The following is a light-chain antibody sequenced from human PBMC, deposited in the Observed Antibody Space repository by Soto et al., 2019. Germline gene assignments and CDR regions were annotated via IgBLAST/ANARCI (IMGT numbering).Light chain of an antibody. Sequence: AIRMTQSPSSFSASTGDRVTITCRASQGISSYLAWYQQKPGKAPKLLIYAASTLQSGVPSRFSGSRSGTDVTLTISCLQSEDFATYYCQQYYSYPFTFGPGTKVDIK. V-gene: IGKV1-8*01. CDR1: QGISSY. CDR2: AAS. CDR3: QQYYSYPFT. J-gene: IGKJ3*01.